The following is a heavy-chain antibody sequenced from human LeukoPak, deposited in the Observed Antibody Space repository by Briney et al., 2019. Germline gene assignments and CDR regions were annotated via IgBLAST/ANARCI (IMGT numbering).Heavy chain of an antibody. D-gene: IGHD4-11*01. Sequence: AGGSLRLSCAASGFTVSSNYMSWVRQAPGKGLEWVSVIYSGGSTYYADSVKGRFTISRDNSKNTLYLQMNSLRAENTAVYYCARAVTVFDAFDISGQGTMVTVSS. J-gene: IGHJ3*02. CDR1: GFTVSSNY. CDR2: IYSGGST. CDR3: ARAVTVFDAFDI. V-gene: IGHV3-66*02.